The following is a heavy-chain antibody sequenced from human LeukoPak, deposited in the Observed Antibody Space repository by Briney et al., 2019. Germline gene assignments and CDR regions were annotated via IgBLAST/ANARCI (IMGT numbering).Heavy chain of an antibody. CDR3: ARVLGYGSGSCVDY. D-gene: IGHD3-10*01. Sequence: SETLSLTCAVSGGSISSSNWWSWVRQPPGKGLAWIGTIYHSGTTYYNPSLKSRVTISVDTSKNQFSLRLTSVTAADTAVYYCARVLGYGSGSCVDYWGQGTLVTVSS. CDR2: IYHSGTT. J-gene: IGHJ4*02. V-gene: IGHV4-4*02. CDR1: GGSISSSNW.